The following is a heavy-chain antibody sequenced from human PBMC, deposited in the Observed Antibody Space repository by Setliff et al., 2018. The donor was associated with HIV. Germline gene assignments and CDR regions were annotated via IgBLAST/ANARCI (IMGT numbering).Heavy chain of an antibody. D-gene: IGHD4-17*01. V-gene: IGHV1-69*10. CDR3: ARDDDTGDHVDLDY. J-gene: IGHJ4*02. CDR1: GGTFSSYA. CDR2: IIPILGIP. Sequence: GASVKVSCKASGGTFSSYAISWVRQAPGQGLEWMGEIIPILGIPNYAQKFQGRVTITTDESTSTAYMELSSLTSEDTAVYYCARDDDTGDHVDLDYWGQGTLVTVSS.